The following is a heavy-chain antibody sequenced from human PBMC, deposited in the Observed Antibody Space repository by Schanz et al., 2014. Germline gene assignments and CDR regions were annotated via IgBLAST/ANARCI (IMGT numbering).Heavy chain of an antibody. CDR3: ARDGVDAAAGGNY. J-gene: IGHJ4*02. CDR1: GGTFSTYT. Sequence: QVQLVQSGAEVKKPGSSVKVSCKASGGTFSTYTISWVRQAPGQGLEWMGWISPYNGNTNYAPKVQGRVTITADRSTSTAYMELSSLRSEDTAVYYCARDGVDAAAGGNYWGQGTLVTVSS. V-gene: IGHV1-69*04. D-gene: IGHD6-13*01. CDR2: ISPYNGNT.